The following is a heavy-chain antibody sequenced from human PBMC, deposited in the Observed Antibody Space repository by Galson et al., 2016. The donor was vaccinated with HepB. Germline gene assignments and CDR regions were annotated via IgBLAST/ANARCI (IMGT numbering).Heavy chain of an antibody. CDR1: GFIFSTHD. CDR3: AGGTYSDLDY. Sequence: SLRLSCAASGFIFSTHDMHWVRQAPGKGLEWVSHIGIAGDTYYLGSVKGRFTISRENAKNSLYLQMNSLRVEDTAVYYCAGGTYSDLDYWGQGTLVTVSS. CDR2: IGIAGDT. J-gene: IGHJ4*02. V-gene: IGHV3-13*01. D-gene: IGHD1-26*01.